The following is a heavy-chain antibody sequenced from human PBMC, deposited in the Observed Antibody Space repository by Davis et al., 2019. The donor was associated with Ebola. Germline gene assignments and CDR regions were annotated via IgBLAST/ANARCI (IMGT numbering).Heavy chain of an antibody. CDR3: ARDTSYYYYGMDV. CDR1: GFTFADYA. V-gene: IGHV3-9*01. J-gene: IGHJ6*02. Sequence: GGSLRLSCAASGFTFADYAMHWVRQAPGKGLEWVSGISWNSSSIGYADSVKGRFTISRDNAKNSLYLQMNSLRDEDTAVYYCARDTSYYYYGMDVWGQGTTVTVSS. CDR2: ISWNSSSI.